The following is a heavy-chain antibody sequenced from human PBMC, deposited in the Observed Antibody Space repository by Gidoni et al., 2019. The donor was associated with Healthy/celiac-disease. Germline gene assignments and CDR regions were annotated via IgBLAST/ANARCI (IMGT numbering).Heavy chain of an antibody. J-gene: IGHJ4*02. CDR3: AKDQLSATIVVVPAPFDY. D-gene: IGHD2-2*01. CDR1: GFTFSSYA. Sequence: EVQLLESGGGLVQPGGSLRLSCAASGFTFSSYALSGVRQAPGKGLEWVSAISGSGGSTYYADSVKGRFTISRDNSKNTLYLQMNSLRAEDTAVYYCAKDQLSATIVVVPAPFDYWGQGTLVTVSS. V-gene: IGHV3-23*01. CDR2: ISGSGGST.